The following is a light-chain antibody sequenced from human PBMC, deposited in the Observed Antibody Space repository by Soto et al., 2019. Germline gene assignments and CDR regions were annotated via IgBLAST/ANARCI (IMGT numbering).Light chain of an antibody. CDR3: DSYTASSTYV. CDR2: DVG. J-gene: IGLJ1*01. CDR1: TSDVGSYNR. Sequence: QSALTQPPSVSGAPGQSVTISCPGTTSDVGSYNRVSWYQQTPGTAPKLIIYDVGSRPSGVPDRFSGSKSGNTASLTISGLQAEDEADYYCDSYTASSTYVFGTGTKVTVL. V-gene: IGLV2-18*02.